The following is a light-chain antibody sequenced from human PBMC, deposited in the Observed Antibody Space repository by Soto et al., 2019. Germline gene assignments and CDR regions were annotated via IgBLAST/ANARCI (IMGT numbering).Light chain of an antibody. Sequence: EIVLTQSPATLSLSPGERATLSCRASQSVSSYLAWYQQKPGQAPRLLIHDASNRATGIPARFSGSGSGTDFTRTISSLEPEDFAVYYCQQRTNWWTFGQGTKVEIK. CDR1: QSVSSY. V-gene: IGKV3-11*01. CDR3: QQRTNWWT. J-gene: IGKJ1*01. CDR2: DAS.